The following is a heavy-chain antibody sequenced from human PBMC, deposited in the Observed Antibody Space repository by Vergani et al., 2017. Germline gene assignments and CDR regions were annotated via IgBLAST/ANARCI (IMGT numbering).Heavy chain of an antibody. CDR2: IYYSGST. CDR3: ARDFGSGWADY. Sequence: QVQLQESGPGLVKPSETLSLTCTVSGGSISSYYWSWIRQPPGKGLEWIGYIYYSGSTNYNPSLKSRVTISVDTSKNQFSLKLSSVTAADTAVYYCARDFGSGWADYWGRGTLVTVSS. V-gene: IGHV4-59*01. D-gene: IGHD6-19*01. J-gene: IGHJ4*02. CDR1: GGSISSYY.